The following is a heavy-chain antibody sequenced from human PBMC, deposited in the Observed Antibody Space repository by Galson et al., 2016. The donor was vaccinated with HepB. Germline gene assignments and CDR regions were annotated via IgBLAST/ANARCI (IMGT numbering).Heavy chain of an antibody. CDR3: VRVVSG. CDR2: INSDGSLT. V-gene: IGHV3-74*03. CDR1: GFTFNSYW. Sequence: SLRLSCAASGFTFNSYWMHWVRQAPGKGLVWVSRINSDGSLTKYADSVKGRFTISRDNAKNTLSLQMNSLRVEDTAVYYCVRVVSGWGQGIQVTVSS. D-gene: IGHD6-19*01. J-gene: IGHJ4*02.